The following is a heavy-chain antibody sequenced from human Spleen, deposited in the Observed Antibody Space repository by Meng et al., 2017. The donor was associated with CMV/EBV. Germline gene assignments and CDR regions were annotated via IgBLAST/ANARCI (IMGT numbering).Heavy chain of an antibody. D-gene: IGHD4-11*01. Sequence: SISSRNSYWGWIRQPPRKGLEWIGSIYYSGSTYYNPSLKNRITISVDTSKNQFSLRLNSVTAADTAVYYCAREFRRTTITNQDWFDPWGQGTLVTVSS. V-gene: IGHV4-39*07. CDR2: IYYSGST. CDR3: AREFRRTTITNQDWFDP. J-gene: IGHJ5*02. CDR1: SISSRNSY.